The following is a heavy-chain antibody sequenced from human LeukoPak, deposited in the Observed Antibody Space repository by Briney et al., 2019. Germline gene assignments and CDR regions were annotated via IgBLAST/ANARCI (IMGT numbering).Heavy chain of an antibody. J-gene: IGHJ3*02. CDR1: GGTFSSYA. CDR3: ARGMYYDFWSGYLGDAFDI. Sequence: SVKVSCKASGGTFSSYAISWVRQAPGQGLEWMGGIIPIFGTANYAQKFQGRVTITADESTSTAYMELSSLRSEDTAVYYCARGMYYDFWSGYLGDAFDIWGQGTMVTVSS. D-gene: IGHD3-3*01. V-gene: IGHV1-69*01. CDR2: IIPIFGTA.